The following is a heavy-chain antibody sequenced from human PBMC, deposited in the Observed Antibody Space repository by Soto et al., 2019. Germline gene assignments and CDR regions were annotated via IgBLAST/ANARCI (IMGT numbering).Heavy chain of an antibody. J-gene: IGHJ4*02. CDR2: IRSKAYGGTT. Sequence: GGSLRLSCVVSGFIFGDYTMTWFRQAPGKGLEWVGFIRSKAYGGTTQYAASVKGRFSISRDDSKSIAYLQMNSLKSEDTAAYYCTVLLWWGELHWGQGTLVTVSS. V-gene: IGHV3-49*03. D-gene: IGHD3-10*01. CDR3: TVLLWWGELH. CDR1: GFIFGDYT.